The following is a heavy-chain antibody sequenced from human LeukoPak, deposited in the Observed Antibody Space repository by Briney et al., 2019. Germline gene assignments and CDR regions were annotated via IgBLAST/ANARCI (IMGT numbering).Heavy chain of an antibody. CDR1: GFTFSSYW. CDR3: ARGGGYCSGGSCYPSVAYYFDY. J-gene: IGHJ4*02. V-gene: IGHV3-7*01. CDR2: IKQDGSEK. D-gene: IGHD2-15*01. Sequence: GGSLRLSCAASGFTFSSYWMSWVRQAPGKGLEWVANIKQDGSEKYYVDSVKGRFTISRDNAKNSLYLQMNSLRAEDTAVYYCARGGGYCSGGSCYPSVAYYFDYWGQGTLVTVST.